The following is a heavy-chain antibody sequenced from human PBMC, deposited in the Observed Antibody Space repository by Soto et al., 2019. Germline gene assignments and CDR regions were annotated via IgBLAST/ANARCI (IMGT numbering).Heavy chain of an antibody. V-gene: IGHV3-23*01. J-gene: IGHJ4*02. Sequence: EVQLLESGGGLVQPGGSLRLSCAASGFTFSSYAMSWVRQAPGKGLEWVSAVSGSGGSTYYADSVKGRFTIPRDNSNNTLYLQMNSLRAEDTAVYYCAARDPFRGVIIGYWGQGTLVTVSS. D-gene: IGHD3-10*01. CDR1: GFTFSSYA. CDR2: VSGSGGST. CDR3: AARDPFRGVIIGY.